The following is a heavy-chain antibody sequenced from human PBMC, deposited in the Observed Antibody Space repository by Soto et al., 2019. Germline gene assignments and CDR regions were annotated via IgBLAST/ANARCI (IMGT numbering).Heavy chain of an antibody. D-gene: IGHD6-6*01. CDR2: FDPEDGET. V-gene: IGHV1-24*01. Sequence: ASVKVSCKVSGYTLTELSMHWVRQAPGKGLEWMGGFDPEDGETIYAQKFQGRVTMTEDTSTDTAYMELSSLRSEDTAVYYCATVASSSSEYYFDYWGQGTLVTVSP. CDR3: ATVASSSSEYYFDY. J-gene: IGHJ4*02. CDR1: GYTLTELS.